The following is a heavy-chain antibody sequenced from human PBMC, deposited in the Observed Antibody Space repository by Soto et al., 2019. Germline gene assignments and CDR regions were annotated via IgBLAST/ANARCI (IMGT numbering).Heavy chain of an antibody. D-gene: IGHD6-19*01. CDR1: GGSFSGYY. V-gene: IGHV4-34*01. CDR3: ARVGRWLVPLMDY. Sequence: QVQLQQWGAGLLKPSETLSLTCAVYGGSFSGYYWSWIRQPPGKGLEWIGEINHSGSTNYNPSLKSRVTISVDTSKNQFSLKLSSVTAADTAVYYCARVGRWLVPLMDYWGQGTLVTVSS. J-gene: IGHJ4*02. CDR2: INHSGST.